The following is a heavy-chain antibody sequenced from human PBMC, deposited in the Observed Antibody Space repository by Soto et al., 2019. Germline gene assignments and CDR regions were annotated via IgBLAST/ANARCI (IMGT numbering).Heavy chain of an antibody. V-gene: IGHV1-18*01. J-gene: IGHJ6*03. Sequence: ASVTGSCKASGYTFTSYGITWVRQAPGQGLEWMGWISAYNGNTNYAQKLQGRVTMTTDTSTSTAYMELRSLRSDDTAVYYCERDRLVLRFLEWPYYYYMDVWGQGTLVTVSS. CDR2: ISAYNGNT. D-gene: IGHD3-3*01. CDR3: ERDRLVLRFLEWPYYYYMDV. CDR1: GYTFTSYG.